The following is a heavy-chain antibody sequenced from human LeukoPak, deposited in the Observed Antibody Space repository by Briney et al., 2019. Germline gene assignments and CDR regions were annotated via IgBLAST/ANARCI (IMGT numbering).Heavy chain of an antibody. CDR2: IKSKAYGGTT. CDR1: GFTFGDYA. V-gene: IGHV3-49*05. J-gene: IGHJ4*02. CDR3: GRTRSVAGSSIYFDY. Sequence: KPGESLRLSCTGSGFTFGDYAMSWFRRAPGKGLEWVSFIKSKAYGGTTEYAASVKGRFTVSRDDSKSIAYLHMNSLKTEDTAVYYCGRTRSVAGSSIYFDYWGQGTLVTVSS. D-gene: IGHD6-19*01.